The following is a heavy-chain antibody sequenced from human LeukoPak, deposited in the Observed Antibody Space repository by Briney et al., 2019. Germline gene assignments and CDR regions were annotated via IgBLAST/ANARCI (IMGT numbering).Heavy chain of an antibody. CDR3: ARDPHTPNTGLPATPSRLDY. V-gene: IGHV3-11*06. CDR1: GFTFSDYY. D-gene: IGHD2-2*01. J-gene: IGHJ4*02. Sequence: KTGGSLRLSCAASGFTFSDYYMSWIRQAPGKGLEWVSYISSSSSYTNYADSVKGRFTISRDNAKNSLYLQMNSLRAEDTAVYYCARDPHTPNTGLPATPSRLDYWGQGTLVTVSS. CDR2: ISSSSSYT.